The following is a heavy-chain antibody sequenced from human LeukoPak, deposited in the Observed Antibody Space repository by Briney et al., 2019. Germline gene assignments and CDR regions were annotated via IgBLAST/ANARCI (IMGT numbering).Heavy chain of an antibody. CDR3: ARSGVGYFYDNTGYYPLDY. CDR2: ISAYTGNT. V-gene: IGHV1-18*01. CDR1: GYTFTNYG. D-gene: IGHD3-22*01. J-gene: IGHJ4*02. Sequence: ASVKVSCKASGYTFTNYGISWVRQAPGQGLEWMGWISAYTGNTNYAQNFQGRVTMTTDTSTSTAFMELRSLRSDDTAVYYCARSGVGYFYDNTGYYPLDYWGQGTLVTVSS.